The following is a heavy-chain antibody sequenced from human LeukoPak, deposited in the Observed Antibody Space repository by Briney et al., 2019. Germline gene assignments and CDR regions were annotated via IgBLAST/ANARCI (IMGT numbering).Heavy chain of an antibody. CDR3: ARETYYYDSSGYYRFFDY. CDR1: GYTFPIYG. V-gene: IGHV1-18*01. D-gene: IGHD3-22*01. Sequence: ASANDACEASGYTFPIYGINCVLHTPGQGLECIKLLSAYNGNTNYAQNVQGRVLMVTDTSTILTYRELGILRSVEAAVYYCARETYYYDSSGYYRFFDYWGQGTLVTVSS. J-gene: IGHJ4*02. CDR2: LSAYNGNT.